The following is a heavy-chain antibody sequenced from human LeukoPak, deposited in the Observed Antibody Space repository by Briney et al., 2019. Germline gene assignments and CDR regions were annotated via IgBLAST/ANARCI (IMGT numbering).Heavy chain of an antibody. CDR1: GXTFSSYE. CDR3: ARGEYNYFDY. Sequence: PGGSLRLSCAASGXTFSSYEMNWVRQTPGKGLEWVSYISSSGSTIHYADSVKGRFSISRDNAKNSVFLQMNSLRSDDTAVYYCARGEYNYFDYWGQGTLVTASS. CDR2: ISSSGSTI. V-gene: IGHV3-48*03. J-gene: IGHJ4*02. D-gene: IGHD2/OR15-2a*01.